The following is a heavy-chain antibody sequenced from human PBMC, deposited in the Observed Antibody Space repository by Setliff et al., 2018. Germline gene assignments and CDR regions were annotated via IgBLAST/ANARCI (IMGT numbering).Heavy chain of an antibody. CDR3: ARESATIGEFPLYYFDK. D-gene: IGHD3-10*01. CDR2: VYYNGAA. J-gene: IGHJ4*02. V-gene: IGHV4-59*12. Sequence: SETLSLTCTVSGGSLSTYYWSWIRQSPGRGLEYIGYVYYNGAADYSPSLKSRVTISLDSSKNQFSLRLGSVTAADAAVYFCARESATIGEFPLYYFDKWGQGIPVTVSS. CDR1: GGSLSTYY.